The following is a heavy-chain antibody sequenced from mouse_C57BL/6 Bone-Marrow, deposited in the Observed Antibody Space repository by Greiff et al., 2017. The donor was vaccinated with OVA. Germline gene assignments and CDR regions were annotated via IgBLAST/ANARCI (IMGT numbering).Heavy chain of an antibody. J-gene: IGHJ3*01. CDR1: GYTFTSYW. Sequence: QVHVKQPGTELVKPGASVKLSCKASGYTFTSYWMHWVKQRPGQGLEWIGVIDPSDSYTNYNQKFKGKATLTVDTSSSTAYMQLSSLTSEDSAVYYCARSRAYWGQGTLVTVSA. V-gene: IGHV1-59*01. CDR2: IDPSDSYT. CDR3: ARSRAY.